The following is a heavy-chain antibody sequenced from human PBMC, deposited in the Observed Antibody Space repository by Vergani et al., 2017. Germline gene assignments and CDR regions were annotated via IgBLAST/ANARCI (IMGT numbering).Heavy chain of an antibody. V-gene: IGHV3-23*01. J-gene: IGHJ6*02. CDR2: ISGSGGST. Sequence: EVQLLESGGGLVQPGGSLRLSCAASGFTFSSYAMSWVRQAPGKGLEWVSAISGSGGSTYYADSVKGRFTISRDNSKNTLYLQMNSLRAEDTAVYYCAKMGGGDTAMVYEYYYYGMDVWGQGTTVTVSS. D-gene: IGHD5-18*01. CDR3: AKMGGGDTAMVYEYYYYGMDV. CDR1: GFTFSSYA.